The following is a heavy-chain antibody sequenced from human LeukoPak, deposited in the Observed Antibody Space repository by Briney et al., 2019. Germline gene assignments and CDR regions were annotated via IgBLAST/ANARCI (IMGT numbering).Heavy chain of an antibody. J-gene: IGHJ4*02. CDR3: AKAPYSSSWYPVLFDY. V-gene: IGHV3-23*01. D-gene: IGHD6-13*01. CDR1: GFTFSSYA. Sequence: GGSLRLSCAASGFTFSSYAMSWVRQAPGKGLEWVSAISGSGGSTYYADSVKGRFTISRDNSKNTLCLQMNSLRAEDTAVYYCAKAPYSSSWYPVLFDYWGQGTLVTVSS. CDR2: ISGSGGST.